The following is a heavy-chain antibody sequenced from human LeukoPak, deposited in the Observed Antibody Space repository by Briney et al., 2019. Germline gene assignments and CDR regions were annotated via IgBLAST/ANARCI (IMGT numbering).Heavy chain of an antibody. V-gene: IGHV3-23*01. CDR3: ARKTGTTGEAFDY. CDR2: ISGSGGST. D-gene: IGHD1-1*01. CDR1: GFTFSSYA. Sequence: GGSLRLSCAASGFTFSSYAMSWVRQAPGKGLEWVSAISGSGGSTYYADSVKGRFTISRDDAENSLYLQMNSLRAEDTAVYYCARKTGTTGEAFDYWGQGTQVTVSS. J-gene: IGHJ4*02.